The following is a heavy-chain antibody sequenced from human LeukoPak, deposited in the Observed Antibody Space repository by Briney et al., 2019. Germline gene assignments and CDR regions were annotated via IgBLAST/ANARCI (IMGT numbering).Heavy chain of an antibody. J-gene: IGHJ4*02. D-gene: IGHD3-22*01. V-gene: IGHV4-59*01. CDR1: GGSISSYY. CDR2: IFYSGRT. Sequence: SETLSLTCSVSGGSISSYYWSWIRQPPGKGLEWIGYIFYSGRTSYNPSLKGRVTISVDTSKNHFSLTLSSVTAADTAVYYCARDRYYYDSSARYFDYWGQGTLVTVSS. CDR3: ARDRYYYDSSARYFDY.